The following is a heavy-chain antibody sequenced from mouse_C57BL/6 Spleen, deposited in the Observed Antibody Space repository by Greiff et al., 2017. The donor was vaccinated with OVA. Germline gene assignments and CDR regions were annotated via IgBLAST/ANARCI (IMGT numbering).Heavy chain of an antibody. J-gene: IGHJ4*01. Sequence: EVKLMESGPGLVKPSQSLSLTCSVTGYSITSGYFWYWIRQLPGNQLEWMGYISYDGSNNYNPSLKNRIPITRDTSKNQFFLKLNSVTTEDTATYYCAYMIPDGYYYAMDDWGQGTSVTVSS. CDR2: ISYDGSN. D-gene: IGHD2-3*01. CDR3: AYMIPDGYYYAMDD. V-gene: IGHV3-6*01. CDR1: GYSITSGYF.